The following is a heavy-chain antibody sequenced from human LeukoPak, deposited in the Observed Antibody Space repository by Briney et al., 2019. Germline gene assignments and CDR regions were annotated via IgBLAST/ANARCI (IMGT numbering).Heavy chain of an antibody. Sequence: GGSLRLSCAASGFTFSSYSMNWVRQAPGKGLEWVSSISSSSSYIYYADSVKGRFTISRDNAKNSLYLQMNSLRAEDTAVYYCARLNTYYDYVWGSYRYVNYFDYWGQGTLVTVSS. J-gene: IGHJ4*02. CDR1: GFTFSSYS. D-gene: IGHD3-16*02. CDR2: ISSSSSYI. V-gene: IGHV3-21*01. CDR3: ARLNTYYDYVWGSYRYVNYFDY.